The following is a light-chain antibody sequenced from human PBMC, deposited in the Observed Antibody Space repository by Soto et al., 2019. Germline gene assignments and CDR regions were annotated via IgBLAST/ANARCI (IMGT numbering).Light chain of an antibody. Sequence: DIQMTQSPSSLSASVGDRVTITCQASQDISNHLNWYQQKPGKAPKLLIYDASNLETGVPSRFSGSGSGTHFSFTISSLQPEDIATYYCQQYDNLPYTFGRGTKLEIK. J-gene: IGKJ2*01. CDR2: DAS. V-gene: IGKV1-33*01. CDR1: QDISNH. CDR3: QQYDNLPYT.